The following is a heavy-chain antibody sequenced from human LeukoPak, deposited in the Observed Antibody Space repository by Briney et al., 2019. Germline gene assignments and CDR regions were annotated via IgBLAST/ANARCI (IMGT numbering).Heavy chain of an antibody. J-gene: IGHJ4*02. CDR1: GYTFTGYY. Sequence: ASVKVSCKASGYTFTGYYMHWVRQAPGQGLEWVGWINPNSGGTNYAQKFQGRVTMTRDTSISTAYMELSRLRSDDTAVYYCARASHYYDSSGYYVFDYWGQGTLVTVSS. D-gene: IGHD3-22*01. CDR3: ARASHYYDSSGYYVFDY. CDR2: INPNSGGT. V-gene: IGHV1-2*02.